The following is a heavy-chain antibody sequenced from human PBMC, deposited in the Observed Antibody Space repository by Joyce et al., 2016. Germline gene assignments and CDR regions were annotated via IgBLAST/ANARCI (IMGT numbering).Heavy chain of an antibody. CDR3: ARGGLVYDYSMDV. D-gene: IGHD2-21*01. Sequence: EVQLVESGGGLVKPGGSLKISCAASGFMFSTSSMSWFRQAPGKGLEWVSAISCDRRFIFHADSGRGRFTVSRDNAENSLYLQMKSLRVEDTAVYFCARGGLVYDYSMDVWGQGTTVIVSS. CDR1: GFMFSTSS. V-gene: IGHV3-21*02. CDR2: ISCDRRFI. J-gene: IGHJ6*02.